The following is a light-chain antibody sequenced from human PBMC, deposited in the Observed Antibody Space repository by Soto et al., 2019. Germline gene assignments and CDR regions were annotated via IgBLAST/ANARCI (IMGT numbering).Light chain of an antibody. CDR1: QTISSW. Sequence: DIQMTQSPSTLSGSVGDRVTITCRASQTISSWLAWYQQKPGKAPKLLIYKASTLKSGVPSRFGGSGSGTEFTLTISSLQHEDFATYYCQHYNSYSEAFGQGTKVDI. CDR2: KAS. J-gene: IGKJ1*01. CDR3: QHYNSYSEA. V-gene: IGKV1-5*03.